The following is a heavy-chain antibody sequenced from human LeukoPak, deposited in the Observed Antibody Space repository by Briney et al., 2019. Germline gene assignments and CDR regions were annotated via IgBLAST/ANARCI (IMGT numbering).Heavy chain of an antibody. CDR1: GFTFSSYS. CDR2: ITSSSSTI. J-gene: IGHJ4*02. CDR3: ARDGKGHFVY. V-gene: IGHV3-48*01. Sequence: PGGSLRLSCAASGFTFSSYSMNWVRQAPGKGLEWVSHITSSSSTIYYADSVKGRFTISRDNAKNSLYLQMDSLRAEDTAVFYCARDGKGHFVYWGQGTLVTVSS.